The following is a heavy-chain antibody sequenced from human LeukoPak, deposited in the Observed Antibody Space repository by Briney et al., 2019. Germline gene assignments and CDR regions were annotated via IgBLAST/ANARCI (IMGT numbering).Heavy chain of an antibody. D-gene: IGHD2-15*01. Sequence: SETLSLTCTVSGGSISSYYWSWIRQPAGKGLEWIGRIYTSGSTNYNPSLKSRVTMSVGTSKNQFSLKLSSVTAADTAVYYCARDKPYCSGGSCYSSWGQGTLVTVSS. CDR1: GGSISSYY. CDR2: IYTSGST. CDR3: ARDKPYCSGGSCYSS. J-gene: IGHJ4*02. V-gene: IGHV4-4*07.